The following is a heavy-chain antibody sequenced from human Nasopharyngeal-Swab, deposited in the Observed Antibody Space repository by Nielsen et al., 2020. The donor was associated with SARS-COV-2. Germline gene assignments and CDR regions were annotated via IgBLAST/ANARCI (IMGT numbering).Heavy chain of an antibody. D-gene: IGHD6-19*01. CDR3: AKDPSAVAGTGWDY. CDR1: GFTFSSYD. Sequence: GESLKISCAASGFTFSSYDMHWVRQATGKGLEWVSAIGTAGDTYYPGSVKGRFTISRENAKNSLYLQMNSLRAEDTAVYYCAKDPSAVAGTGWDYWGQGTLVTVSS. J-gene: IGHJ4*02. CDR2: IGTAGDT. V-gene: IGHV3-13*01.